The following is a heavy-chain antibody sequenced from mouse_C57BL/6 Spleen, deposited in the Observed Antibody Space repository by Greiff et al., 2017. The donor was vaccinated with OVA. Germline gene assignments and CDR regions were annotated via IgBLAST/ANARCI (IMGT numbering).Heavy chain of an antibody. CDR3: ARNGELGQDFDY. V-gene: IGHV5-17*01. D-gene: IGHD4-1*01. CDR2: ISSGSSTI. CDR1: GFTFSDYG. Sequence: EVHLVESGGGLVKPGGSLKLSCAASGFTFSDYGMHWVRQAPEKGLEWVAYISSGSSTIYYADTVKGRFTISRDNAKNTLFLQMTSLRSEDTAMYYCARNGELGQDFDYWGQGTTLTVSS. J-gene: IGHJ2*01.